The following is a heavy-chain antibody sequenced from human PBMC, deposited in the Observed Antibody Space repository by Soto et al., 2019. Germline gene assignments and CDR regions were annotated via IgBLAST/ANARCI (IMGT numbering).Heavy chain of an antibody. CDR3: ARDYSAYVWGSYHGFDY. J-gene: IGHJ4*02. V-gene: IGHV1-18*04. Sequence: ASVKVSCKASGYTFTSYGISWVRQAPGQGLEWMGWISAYNGNTNYAQKLQGRVTMTTDTSTSTAYMELRSLRSDDTAVYYCARDYSAYVWGSYHGFDYWGQGTLVT. D-gene: IGHD3-16*02. CDR2: ISAYNGNT. CDR1: GYTFTSYG.